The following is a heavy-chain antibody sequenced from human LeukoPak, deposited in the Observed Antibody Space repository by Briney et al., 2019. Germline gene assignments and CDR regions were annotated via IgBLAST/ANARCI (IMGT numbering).Heavy chain of an antibody. CDR3: AREPPPDIQIGSSGNRKFFDY. Sequence: SVKVSCKASGGTFSSYAISWVRQAPGQGLEWMGGIIPIFGTANYAQKFQGRVTITTDESTSTAYMELSSLRSEDTAVYYCAREPPPDIQIGSSGNRKFFDYWGQGTLVTVSS. CDR2: IIPIFGTA. V-gene: IGHV1-69*05. D-gene: IGHD1-14*01. J-gene: IGHJ4*02. CDR1: GGTFSSYA.